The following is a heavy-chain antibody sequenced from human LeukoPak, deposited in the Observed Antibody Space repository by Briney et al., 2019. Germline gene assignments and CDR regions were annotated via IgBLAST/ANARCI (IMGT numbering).Heavy chain of an antibody. J-gene: IGHJ6*03. CDR1: GFTFSSYS. V-gene: IGHV3-48*01. CDR2: ISSSSSTI. D-gene: IGHD2-15*01. CDR3: AKNGDRGAYCTGGTCYPYFYYYMDV. Sequence: GGSLRLSCAASGFTFSSYSMNWVRQAPGKGLEWVSYISSSSSTIYYADSVKGRFTISRDNSKNTLYLQMNSLGAEDTAIYYCAKNGDRGAYCTGGTCYPYFYYYMDVWGKGTTVTI.